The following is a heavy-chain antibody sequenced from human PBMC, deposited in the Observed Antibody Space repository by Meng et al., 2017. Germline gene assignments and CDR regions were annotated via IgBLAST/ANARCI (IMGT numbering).Heavy chain of an antibody. CDR3: ARASVGVYFDL. CDR2: IYSGGST. J-gene: IGHJ2*01. Sequence: EVQLVGSGGGLVQPGGALRLSCAASGFTVSSNYMSWVRQAPGKGLEWVSVIYSGGSTYYADSVKGRFTISRDNAKNSLYLQMNSLRAEDTAVYYCARASVGVYFDLWGRGTLVTVSS. D-gene: IGHD2-15*01. V-gene: IGHV3-66*01. CDR1: GFTVSSNY.